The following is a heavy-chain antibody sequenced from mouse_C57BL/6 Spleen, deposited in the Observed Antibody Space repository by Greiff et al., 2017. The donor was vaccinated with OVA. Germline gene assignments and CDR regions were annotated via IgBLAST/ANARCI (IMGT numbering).Heavy chain of an antibody. D-gene: IGHD2-4*01. CDR2: IYPRSGNT. CDR1: GYTFTSYG. J-gene: IGHJ2*01. V-gene: IGHV1-81*01. CDR3: ARLEIYYDYDGYYLDY. Sequence: VQLQQSGAELARPGASVKLSCKASGYTFTSYGISWVKQRTGQGLEWIGEIYPRSGNTYYNEKFKGKATLTADKSSSTAYMELRSLTSEDSAVYVCARLEIYYDYDGYYLDYWGQGTTLTVSS.